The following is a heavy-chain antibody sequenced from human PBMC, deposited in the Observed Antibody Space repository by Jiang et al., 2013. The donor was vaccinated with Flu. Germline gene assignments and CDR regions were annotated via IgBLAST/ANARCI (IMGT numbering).Heavy chain of an antibody. CDR1: GGSISSSSYY. Sequence: LLKPSETLSLTCTVSGGSISSSSYYWGWIRQPPEKGLEWIGSIYYSGSTYYNPSLKSRVTISVDTSKNQFSLKLSSVTAADTAVYYCATNVDTAMVTTDYWGQGTLVT. CDR3: ATNVDTAMVTTDY. CDR2: IYYSGST. D-gene: IGHD5-18*01. J-gene: IGHJ4*02. V-gene: IGHV4-39*07.